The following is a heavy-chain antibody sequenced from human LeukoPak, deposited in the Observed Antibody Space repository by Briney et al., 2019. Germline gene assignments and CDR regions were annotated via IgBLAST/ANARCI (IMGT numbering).Heavy chain of an antibody. CDR2: INSDGSIT. D-gene: IGHD5-12*01. V-gene: IGHV3-74*01. CDR3: ARVRATFSPHFDN. J-gene: IGHJ4*02. CDR1: GFTFSSYW. Sequence: GGSLRLSCAASGFTFSSYWMHWVRQAPGKGLMWASRINSDGSITNYADSVKGRFTISRDNAKNTLYLQMNSLRAEDTAVYYCARVRATFSPHFDNWGQGTLVTVSS.